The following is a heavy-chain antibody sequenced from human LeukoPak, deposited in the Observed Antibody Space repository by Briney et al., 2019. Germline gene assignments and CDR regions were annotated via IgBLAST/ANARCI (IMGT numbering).Heavy chain of an antibody. CDR1: GYSSTSYW. D-gene: IGHD5-18*01. CDR3: ARLARGYSYGRVFDY. J-gene: IGHJ4*02. CDR2: IYPGDSDT. V-gene: IGHV5-51*01. Sequence: GESLKISCKGSGYSSTSYWIGWVRQMPGKGLEWMGIIYPGDSDTRYSPSFQGQVTISADKSISTAYLQWSSLKASDTAMYYCARLARGYSYGRVFDYWGQGTLVTVSS.